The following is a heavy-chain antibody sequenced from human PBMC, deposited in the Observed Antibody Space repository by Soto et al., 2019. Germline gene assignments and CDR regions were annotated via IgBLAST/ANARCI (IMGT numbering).Heavy chain of an antibody. V-gene: IGHV4-30-2*01. D-gene: IGHD3-16*02. CDR3: AGSLGELSNWFDP. J-gene: IGHJ5*02. Sequence: SETLSLTCAVSGGSISSGGYSWSWIRQPPGKGLEWIGYIYHSGSTYYNPSLKSRVTISVDRSKNQFSLKLSSVTAADTAVYYCAGSLGELSNWFDPWGQGTLVTVSS. CDR2: IYHSGST. CDR1: GGSISSGGYS.